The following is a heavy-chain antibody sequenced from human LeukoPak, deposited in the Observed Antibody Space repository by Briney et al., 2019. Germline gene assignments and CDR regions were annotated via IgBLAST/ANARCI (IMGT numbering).Heavy chain of an antibody. Sequence: PGRSLRLSCAVSGFIFDDFAMHWVRQAPGKGLEWVSGISWTSGRIAYADSVKGRFTISRDNAKNSLYLEMNSLRVEDTALYFCSAGPYYYYHINVWGKGTTVTISS. D-gene: IGHD6-19*01. V-gene: IGHV3-9*01. CDR3: SAGPYYYYHINV. CDR2: ISWTSGRI. J-gene: IGHJ6*03. CDR1: GFIFDDFA.